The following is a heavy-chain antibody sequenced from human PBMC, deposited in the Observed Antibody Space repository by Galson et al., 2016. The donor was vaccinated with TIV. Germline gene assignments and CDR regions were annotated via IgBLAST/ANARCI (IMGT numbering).Heavy chain of an antibody. CDR1: GGSTSNGDYY. CDR3: ARKAGYYYYAMDV. J-gene: IGHJ6*02. V-gene: IGHV4-30-4*01. CDR2: IYYSGST. Sequence: LSLTCAVFGGSTSNGDYYWSWIRQPPGKGLEWIGYIYYSGSTKINPSLKSRITISVDTSKNQFSVKLTSVTAADTAVYYCARKAGYYYYAMDVWGQGTTVTVSS.